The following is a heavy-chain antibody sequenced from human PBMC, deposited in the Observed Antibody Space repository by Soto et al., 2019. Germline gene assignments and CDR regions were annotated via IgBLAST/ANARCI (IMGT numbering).Heavy chain of an antibody. Sequence: SLQSCCQDPVGTFGNYPISSVWLAHGRGLELMAGTIPIFGTANYAQKFQGRVTITADESTSTAYMELSSLRSEDTAVYYCARGGITGTPVRSAWVPPVGPWGQGSLVTVSS. CDR1: VGTFGNYP. D-gene: IGHD1-20*01. V-gene: IGHV1-69*01. CDR2: TIPIFGTA. J-gene: IGHJ5*02. CDR3: ARGGITGTPVRSAWVPPVGP.